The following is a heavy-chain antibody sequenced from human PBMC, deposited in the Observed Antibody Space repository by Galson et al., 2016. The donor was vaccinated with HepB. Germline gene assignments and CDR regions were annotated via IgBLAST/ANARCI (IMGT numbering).Heavy chain of an antibody. V-gene: IGHV3-21*01. J-gene: IGHJ6*02. D-gene: IGHD6-19*01. CDR1: GFTFSSYN. CDR3: ARDERWPRGMDV. CDR2: TSSSSNSI. Sequence: SLRLSCAASGFTFSSYNMNWVRQAPGKGLEWVSSTSSSSNSIYDADSVKGRFTISRDNAKNSLFLQMNSLRAEDTAVYYCARDERWPRGMDVWGQGTTVTVSS.